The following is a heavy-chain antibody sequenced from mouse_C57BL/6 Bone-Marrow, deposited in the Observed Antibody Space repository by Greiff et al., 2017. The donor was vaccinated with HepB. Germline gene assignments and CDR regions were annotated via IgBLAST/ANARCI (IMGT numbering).Heavy chain of an antibody. Sequence: QVQLKESGPGLVAPSQRLSITCTVSGFSLTSYAISWVRQPPGKGLEWLGVIWTGGGTNYNSALKSRMSISKDNSKSHVFLKMNRLQTDNTARYYCARNYSPLYYYGPYWYFDVWGTGTTVTVSS. V-gene: IGHV2-9-1*01. CDR3: ARNYSPLYYYGPYWYFDV. CDR1: GFSLTSYA. D-gene: IGHD1-1*01. CDR2: IWTGGGT. J-gene: IGHJ1*03.